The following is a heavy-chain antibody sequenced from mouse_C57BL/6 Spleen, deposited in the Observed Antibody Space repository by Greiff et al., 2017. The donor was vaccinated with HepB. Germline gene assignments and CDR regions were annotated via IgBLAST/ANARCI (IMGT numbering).Heavy chain of an antibody. J-gene: IGHJ2*01. CDR3: ARWGGGTAQATS. Sequence: QVQLQQPGAELVRPGSSVKLSCKASGYTFTSYWMHWVKQRPIQGLEWIGNIDPSDSETHYNQKFKDKATLTVDKSSSTAYMQLSSLTSEDSAVYYWARWGGGTAQATSWGQGTTLTVSS. D-gene: IGHD3-2*02. V-gene: IGHV1-52*01. CDR1: GYTFTSYW. CDR2: IDPSDSET.